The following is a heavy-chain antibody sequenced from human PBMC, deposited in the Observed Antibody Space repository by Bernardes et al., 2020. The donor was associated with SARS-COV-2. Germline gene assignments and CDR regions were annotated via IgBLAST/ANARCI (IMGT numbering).Heavy chain of an antibody. CDR3: ARDFPPLLWSGYSDY. CDR1: GFVFGSFA. CDR2: LRGTGDFP. Sequence: GGSLRLSCVGSGFVFGSFAMTWVRQAPGKGLEWVSGLRGTGDFPTYADSVKGRFTISRDNSKNTLYLQMNSLRAEDTAVYYCARDFPPLLWSGYSDYWGQGTLVTVSS. J-gene: IGHJ4*02. D-gene: IGHD3-3*01. V-gene: IGHV3-23*01.